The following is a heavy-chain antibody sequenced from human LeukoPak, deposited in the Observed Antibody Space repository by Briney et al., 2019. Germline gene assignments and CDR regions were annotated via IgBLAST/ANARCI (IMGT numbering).Heavy chain of an antibody. D-gene: IGHD3-10*01. CDR1: GLTFSSYS. CDR3: ARAGDYYGSGSYYSPYGMDV. J-gene: IGHJ6*02. CDR2: ISSSSSYI. Sequence: PGGSLRLSCAASGLTFSSYSMNCVRQAPGKGLEWVSSISSSSSYIYYADSVKGRFTISRDNAKNSLYLQMNSLRAEDTAVYYCARAGDYYGSGSYYSPYGMDVWGQGTTVTVSS. V-gene: IGHV3-21*01.